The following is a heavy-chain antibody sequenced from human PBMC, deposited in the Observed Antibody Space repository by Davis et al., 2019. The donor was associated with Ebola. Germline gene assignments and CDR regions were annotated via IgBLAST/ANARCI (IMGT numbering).Heavy chain of an antibody. J-gene: IGHJ4*02. CDR1: GFTVSSNH. Sequence: GESLKISCAASGFTVSSNHMSWVRQAPGKGLEWVAVIWHDGSNKYHADSVKGRFTISRDNSKNTLYLQMNNLRAEDTAVYYCARLGYELNYWGQGTLVTVSS. CDR2: IWHDGSNK. V-gene: IGHV3-33*08. CDR3: ARLGYELNY. D-gene: IGHD3-3*01.